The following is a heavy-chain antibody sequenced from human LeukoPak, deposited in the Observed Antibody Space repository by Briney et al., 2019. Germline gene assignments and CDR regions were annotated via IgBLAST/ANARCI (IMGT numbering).Heavy chain of an antibody. CDR1: GGSNSSYY. V-gene: IGHV4-59*01. J-gene: IGHJ3*02. CDR2: IYYSGST. Sequence: PSETLSLTCTVSGGSNSSYYWSWIRQPPGKGLEWIGYIYYSGSTNYNPSLKSRVTISVDTSKNQFSLKLSSVTAADTAVYYCARRVYCSSTSCSGEVNDAFDIWGQGTMVTVSS. D-gene: IGHD2-2*01. CDR3: ARRVYCSSTSCSGEVNDAFDI.